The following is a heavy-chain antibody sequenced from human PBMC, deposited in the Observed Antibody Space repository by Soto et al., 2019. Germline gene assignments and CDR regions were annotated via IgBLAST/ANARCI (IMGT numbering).Heavy chain of an antibody. V-gene: IGHV2-5*02. CDR2: IYWDDDK. J-gene: IGHJ5*02. CDR1: GFSLSTSGVG. Sequence: QITLKESGPTLVKPTQTLTLTCTFSGFSLSTSGVGVGWIRQPPGKALEWLALIYWDDDKRYSPSLKSRLTITKDTTKNQVILTITNIDPVDTATYYCAHSLIEYYYDSSGSNWFDPWGQGTLVTVSS. D-gene: IGHD3-22*01. CDR3: AHSLIEYYYDSSGSNWFDP.